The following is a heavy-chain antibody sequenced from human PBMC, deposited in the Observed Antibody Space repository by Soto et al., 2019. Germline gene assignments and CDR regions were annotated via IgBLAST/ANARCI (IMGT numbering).Heavy chain of an antibody. Sequence: QVQLVQSGAEVKKPGASVKVSCKASGYTFSGYYIHWVRQAPGQGLEWMGWINPKSGGTKYTQKFQGRVTMTRDTSINTAYMDLSRVTSDDTVVYYCAREGTGYSAFDIWGQGTMVTVSS. J-gene: IGHJ3*02. CDR1: GYTFSGYY. CDR2: INPKSGGT. CDR3: AREGTGYSAFDI. V-gene: IGHV1-2*02. D-gene: IGHD3-9*01.